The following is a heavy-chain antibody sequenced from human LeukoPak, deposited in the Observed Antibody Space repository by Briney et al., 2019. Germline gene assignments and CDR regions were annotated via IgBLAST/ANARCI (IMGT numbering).Heavy chain of an antibody. J-gene: IGHJ4*02. Sequence: GESLKISCKTSGYPFTTYWIGWVRPMPGKGLEWMGIIYPGDSDIRYSPSFQGQATISADKSISTAYLQWSSLKASDTAMYYCARQVAYYGGKGYFDYWGQGTLVTVSS. CDR2: IYPGDSDI. CDR3: ARQVAYYGGKGYFDY. D-gene: IGHD4-23*01. V-gene: IGHV5-51*01. CDR1: GYPFTTYW.